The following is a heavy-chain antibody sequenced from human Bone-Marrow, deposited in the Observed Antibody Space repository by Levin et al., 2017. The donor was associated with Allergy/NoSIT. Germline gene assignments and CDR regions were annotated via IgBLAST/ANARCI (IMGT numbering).Heavy chain of an antibody. D-gene: IGHD3-3*01. V-gene: IGHV3-21*01. CDR3: ARGWNRYYDS. CDR1: GFTFSSYS. J-gene: IGHJ5*01. Sequence: PGGSLRLSCAASGFTFSSYSMNWVRQAPGKGLEWVSSSSSRNSYIYYADSVKGRFTISGDNAKNSLYLQMNSLRPEDTAVYYCARGWNRYYDSWGQGTLVTVSS. CDR2: SSSRNSYI.